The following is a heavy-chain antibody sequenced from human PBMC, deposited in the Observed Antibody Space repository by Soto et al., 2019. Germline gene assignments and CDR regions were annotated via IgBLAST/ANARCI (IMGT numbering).Heavy chain of an antibody. V-gene: IGHV1-2*04. J-gene: IGHJ6*02. CDR2: INPNSGGT. CDR1: GYTFTGYY. CDR3: ARAGVTMVRGVIFPETNLYYYYGMDV. D-gene: IGHD3-10*01. Sequence: QVQMVQSGAEVKKPGASVKVSCKASGYTFTGYYMHWVRQAPGQGLEWMGWINPNSGGTNYAQKFQGWVTMTRDTSISTAYMELSRLRSDDTAVYYCARAGVTMVRGVIFPETNLYYYYGMDVWGQGTTVTVSS.